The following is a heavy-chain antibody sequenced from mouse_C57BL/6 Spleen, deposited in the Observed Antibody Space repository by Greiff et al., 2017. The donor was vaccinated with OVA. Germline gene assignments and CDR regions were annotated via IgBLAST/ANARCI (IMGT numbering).Heavy chain of an antibody. D-gene: IGHD2-1*01. V-gene: IGHV1-15*01. Sequence: QVQLQQSGAELVRPGASVTLSCKASGYTFTDYEMHWVKQTPVHGLEWIGAIDPETGGTAYNQKFKGKAILTADKSSSTAYMELRSLTSEDSAVYCCSYGNPLLGYYAMDYWGQGTSVTVSS. CDR1: GYTFTDYE. J-gene: IGHJ4*01. CDR2: IDPETGGT. CDR3: SYGNPLLGYYAMDY.